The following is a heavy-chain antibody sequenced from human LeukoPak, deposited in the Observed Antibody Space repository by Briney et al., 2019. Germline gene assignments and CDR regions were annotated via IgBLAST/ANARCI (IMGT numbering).Heavy chain of an antibody. CDR2: INQDGTEK. CDR1: GFTFSTYF. V-gene: IGHV3-7*01. J-gene: IGHJ6*03. CDR3: AKGVGGSANYYYMDV. D-gene: IGHD3-10*01. Sequence: PGGSLRLSCAASGFTFSTYFLTWVRQAPGKGLEWVANINQDGTEKHYVDSVKGRFTISRDNAKSSLYLQMNSLRAEDAAVYYCAKGVGGSANYYYMDVWGKGTTVTVSS.